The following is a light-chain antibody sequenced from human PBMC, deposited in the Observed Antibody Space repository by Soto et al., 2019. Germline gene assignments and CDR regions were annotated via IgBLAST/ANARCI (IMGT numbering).Light chain of an antibody. J-gene: IGKJ1*01. Sequence: DIQMTQSPSSLSASAGDRVTITCRASQGISNHLAWYHQKPGQLPILLIDAASILQSGVPSRFSGSGSGTDFTLTISSLQPEDFASYYCQQSYSTPPTFGQGTKVDI. CDR2: AAS. CDR1: QGISNH. V-gene: IGKV1-27*01. CDR3: QQSYSTPPT.